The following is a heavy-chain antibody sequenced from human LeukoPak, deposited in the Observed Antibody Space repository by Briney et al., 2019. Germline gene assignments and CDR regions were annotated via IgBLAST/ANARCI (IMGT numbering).Heavy chain of an antibody. CDR3: ARTNGGSYLSY. D-gene: IGHD1-26*01. J-gene: IGHJ4*02. CDR2: IYPGDSDT. Sequence: GESLKISCKGSGYNFTNSWIAWVRQIPGKGLEWMGIIYPGDSDTTHSTPFQGQVTISADKSSSTAYLQWSSLKAWDAAMYDCARTNGGSYLSYWGQGALVTVSS. CDR1: GYNFTNSW. V-gene: IGHV5-51*01.